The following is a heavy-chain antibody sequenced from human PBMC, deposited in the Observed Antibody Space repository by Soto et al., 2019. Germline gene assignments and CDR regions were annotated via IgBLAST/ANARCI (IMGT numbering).Heavy chain of an antibody. CDR2: INHSGST. V-gene: IGHV4-34*01. CDR3: ARESIAAAGKGAYYYYYYGMDV. CDR1: GGSFSGYY. J-gene: IGHJ6*02. Sequence: SETLSLTCAVYGGSFSGYYWSWIRQPPGKGLEWIGEINHSGSTNYNPSLKSRVTISVDTSKNQFSLKLSSVTAADTAVYYCARESIAAAGKGAYYYYYYGMDVWGQGTTVTVSS. D-gene: IGHD6-13*01.